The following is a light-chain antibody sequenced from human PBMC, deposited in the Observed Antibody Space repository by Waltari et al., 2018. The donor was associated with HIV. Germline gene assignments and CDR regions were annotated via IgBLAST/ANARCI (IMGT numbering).Light chain of an antibody. J-gene: IGKJ5*01. V-gene: IGKV1-27*01. CDR1: QAISNN. CDR3: QNYNSAPPT. CDR2: GAS. Sequence: DIQMTQPPSSLSASVGDRVTITCRASQAISNNLAWYQQKPGKVPKLLIYGASTLQSGVPSRFSGSGSGTDFTLTISSLQPDDAATYYCQNYNSAPPTFGQGTRLDIK.